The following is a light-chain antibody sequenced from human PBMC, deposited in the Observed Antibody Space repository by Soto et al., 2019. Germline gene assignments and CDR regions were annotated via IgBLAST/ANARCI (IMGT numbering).Light chain of an antibody. CDR1: PGVSNT. CDR3: QQYVTSSPRT. V-gene: IGKV3-15*01. CDR2: GAS. Sequence: EIVMTQSPATVSLSPGERATLSCRASPGVSNTLAWYQQRPGQAPRLLIYGASIRAPGIPARFSGGGSGTEFTLTITSLQSEDFAVYYCQQYVTSSPRTFGQGTKVEIK. J-gene: IGKJ1*01.